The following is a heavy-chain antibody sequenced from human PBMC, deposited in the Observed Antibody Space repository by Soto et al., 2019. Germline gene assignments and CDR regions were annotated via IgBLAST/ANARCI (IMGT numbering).Heavy chain of an antibody. CDR1: GGSFSGYY. CDR2: INHSGST. Sequence: QVQLQQWGAGLLKPSETLSLTCAVYGGSFSGYYWSWIRQPPGKGLEWIGEINHSGSTNYNPSLKSRVTISVDTSKNQFSLKLSSVTAADTAVYYCARGRTSLRPYYYYYYMDGWGKGTTVTVSS. J-gene: IGHJ6*03. CDR3: ARGRTSLRPYYYYYYMDG. D-gene: IGHD4-17*01. V-gene: IGHV4-34*01.